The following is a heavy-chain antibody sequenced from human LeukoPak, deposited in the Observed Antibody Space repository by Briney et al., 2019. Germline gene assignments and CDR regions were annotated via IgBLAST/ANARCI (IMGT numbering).Heavy chain of an antibody. D-gene: IGHD3-22*01. CDR3: ARLARYYDSSGYYSWNAFDI. CDR1: GGSISSGGYY. CDR2: IYYSGST. Sequence: SETLSLTCTVSGGSISSGGYYWSWIRQPPGKGLEWIGYIYYSGSTNYNPSLKSRVTISVDTSKNQFSLKLSSVTAADTAVYYCARLARYYDSSGYYSWNAFDIWGQGTMVTVSS. V-gene: IGHV4-61*08. J-gene: IGHJ3*02.